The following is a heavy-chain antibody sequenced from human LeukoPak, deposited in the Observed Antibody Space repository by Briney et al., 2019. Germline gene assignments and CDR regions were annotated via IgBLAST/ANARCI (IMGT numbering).Heavy chain of an antibody. CDR1: GYSVSGGYY. D-gene: IGHD4-11*01. Sequence: PSETLSLTRTVSGYSVSGGYYWVWIRQPPGKSLEWIGSIYHSGTTYYNPSLKSRVTISVDTSKNQFSLKLSSVTAADTAVYYCARGTVYFDYWGQGSLVTVSS. CDR2: IYHSGTT. CDR3: ARGTVYFDY. V-gene: IGHV4-38-2*02. J-gene: IGHJ4*02.